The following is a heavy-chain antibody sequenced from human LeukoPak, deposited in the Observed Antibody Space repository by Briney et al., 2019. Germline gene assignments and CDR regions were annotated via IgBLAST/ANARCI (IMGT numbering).Heavy chain of an antibody. CDR1: GYSFTSYY. CDR2: INPSGGSR. V-gene: IGHV1-46*01. D-gene: IGHD3-22*01. CDR3: ARDLMRYYDSSGYSGIQH. J-gene: IGHJ1*01. Sequence: GASVKVSCKTSGYSFTSYYIHWVRQAPGQGLEWMGVINPSGGSRSYTQKFQGRVTMTRDTSTSTVYMELSSLTSEDAAMYYCARDLMRYYDSSGYSGIQHWGQGTLVTVSS.